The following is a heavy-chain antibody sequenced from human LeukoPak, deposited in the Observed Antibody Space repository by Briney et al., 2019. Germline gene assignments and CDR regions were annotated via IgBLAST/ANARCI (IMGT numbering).Heavy chain of an antibody. D-gene: IGHD3-22*01. V-gene: IGHV1-2*02. CDR2: INPNSGGT. CDR1: GYTFTGYY. Sequence: GASVKVSCKASGYTFTGYYMHWVRQAPGQGLEWMGWINPNSGGTNYAQKFQGRVTMTRDTSISTAYMELSRLRSDDTAVYYCAEGRGTYYYDSSGYYGEFLMYAFDIWAKGQWSPSLQ. J-gene: IGHJ3*02. CDR3: AEGRGTYYYDSSGYYGEFLMYAFDI.